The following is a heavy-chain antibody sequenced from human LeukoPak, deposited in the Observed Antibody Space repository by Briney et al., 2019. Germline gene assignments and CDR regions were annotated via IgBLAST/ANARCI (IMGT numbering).Heavy chain of an antibody. CDR2: IKQDGSEK. CDR3: ATEGAYPIVTYDS. V-gene: IGHV3-7*01. J-gene: IGHJ5*01. Sequence: GGSLRLSCAASGFTFSSYWMNWLRQAPGKGLEWVANIKQDGSEKYYVDSVKGRFTISRDKAKNSLYLQMNSLRAEDTAVYYCATEGAYPIVTYDSWGQGTLVTVSS. CDR1: GFTFSSYW. D-gene: IGHD4-11*01.